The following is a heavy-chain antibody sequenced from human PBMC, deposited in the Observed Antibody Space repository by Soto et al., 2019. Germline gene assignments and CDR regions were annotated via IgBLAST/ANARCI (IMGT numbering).Heavy chain of an antibody. D-gene: IGHD5-18*01. J-gene: IGHJ3*02. CDR2: ISSSSSYI. Sequence: LRLSCAASGFTFSSYSMNWVRQAPWKGLEWVSSISSSSSYIYYADSVKGRFTISRDNAKNSLYLQMNSLRAEDTAVYYCARLDTAMNAFDIWGQGTMVTVSS. V-gene: IGHV3-21*01. CDR3: ARLDTAMNAFDI. CDR1: GFTFSSYS.